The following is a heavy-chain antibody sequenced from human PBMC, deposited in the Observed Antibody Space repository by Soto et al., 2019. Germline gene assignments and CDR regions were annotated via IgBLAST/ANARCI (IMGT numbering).Heavy chain of an antibody. V-gene: IGHV1-69*12. CDR3: AGVGVSRDPTLDGMDV. J-gene: IGHJ6*02. D-gene: IGHD1-26*01. CDR1: GGTFSSYA. CDR2: IIPIFGTA. Sequence: QVQLVQSGAEVKKPGSSVKVSCKASGGTFSSYAISWVRQAPGQGLEWMGGIIPIFGTANYAQKFQGRVTITADESTSTAYMELSSLRSEDTAVYYCAGVGVSRDPTLDGMDVWGQGTTVTVSS.